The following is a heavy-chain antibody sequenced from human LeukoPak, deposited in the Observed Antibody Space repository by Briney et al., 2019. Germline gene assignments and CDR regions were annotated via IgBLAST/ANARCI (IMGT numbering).Heavy chain of an antibody. CDR1: GFTFSSYA. CDR2: ISGSGGST. Sequence: PGGSLRLSCAASGFTFSSYAMSWVRQAPGKGLEWVSAISGSGGSTYYADSVKGRFTISRDNSKNTLYLQMNSLRAEDTAVYYCAKEENYYDSSGYPTPPLDYWGQGTLVTVSS. D-gene: IGHD3-22*01. CDR3: AKEENYYDSSGYPTPPLDY. V-gene: IGHV3-23*01. J-gene: IGHJ4*02.